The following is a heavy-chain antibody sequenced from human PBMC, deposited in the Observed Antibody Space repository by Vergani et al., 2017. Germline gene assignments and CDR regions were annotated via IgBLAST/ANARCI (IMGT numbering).Heavy chain of an antibody. J-gene: IGHJ6*03. CDR3: AKSYDLNDYYYYMDV. V-gene: IGHV3-23*03. D-gene: IGHD3-3*01. Sequence: EVQLLESGGGLVQPGGSLRLSCAASGFTFSSYAMSWVRQAPGKGLEWVSVIYSGGSSTYYADSVKGRFTISRDNSKNTLYLQMNSLRAVDTAVYYCAKSYDLNDYYYYMDVWGKGP. CDR2: IYSGGSST. CDR1: GFTFSSYA.